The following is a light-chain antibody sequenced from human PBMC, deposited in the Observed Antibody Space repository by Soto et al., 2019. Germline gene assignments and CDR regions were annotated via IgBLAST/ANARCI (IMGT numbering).Light chain of an antibody. CDR3: SSYAGNSDYV. CDR2: GVS. V-gene: IGLV2-8*01. J-gene: IGLJ1*01. Sequence: QSALTQPPSASGSPGQSVTISCTGTSSDVGGYNAVSWYQQHPGKAPKLMIYGVSKRPSGVPDRFSGSKSGNTASLTVAGLQAEDEADYYCSSYAGNSDYVFGTGTKLTVL. CDR1: SSDVGGYNA.